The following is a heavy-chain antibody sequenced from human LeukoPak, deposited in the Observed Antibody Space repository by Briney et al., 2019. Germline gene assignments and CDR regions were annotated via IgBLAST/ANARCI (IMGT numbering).Heavy chain of an antibody. V-gene: IGHV3-30*03. CDR3: ATHWEEEQQLASMDV. Sequence: PGRSLRLSCAASGFTFSSYGMHWVRQAPGKGLEWVAVISYDGSDKYYADSVKGRFTISRDNSKNTLYLQMNSLRAEDTAVYYCATHWEEEQQLASMDVWGQGTTVTVSS. CDR1: GFTFSSYG. CDR2: ISYDGSDK. J-gene: IGHJ6*02. D-gene: IGHD6-13*01.